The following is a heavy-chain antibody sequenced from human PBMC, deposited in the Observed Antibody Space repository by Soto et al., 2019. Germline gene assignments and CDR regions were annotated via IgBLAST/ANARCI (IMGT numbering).Heavy chain of an antibody. CDR3: ASSSSTSPYYFDY. CDR1: GFTFSSYG. D-gene: IGHD2-2*01. V-gene: IGHV3-33*01. CDR2: IWYDGSNK. Sequence: GGSLRLSCAASGFTFSSYGMHWVRQAPGKGLEWVAVIWYDGSNKYYADSVKGRFTISRDNSKNTLYLQMNSLRAEDTAVYYCASSSSTSPYYFDYWGQGTLVTVSS. J-gene: IGHJ4*02.